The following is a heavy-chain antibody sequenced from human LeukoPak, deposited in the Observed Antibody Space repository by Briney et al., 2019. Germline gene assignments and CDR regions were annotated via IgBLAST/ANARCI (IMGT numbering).Heavy chain of an antibody. CDR2: IYTSGST. CDR1: GGSISSYY. V-gene: IGHV4-4*07. D-gene: IGHD4-11*01. CDR3: ARSRADDYMPRD. Sequence: SETLSLTCTVSGGSISSYYWSWIRQPAGKGLEWIGRIYTSGSTNYSPSLKSRVTISVDKSKNQFSLKLSSVTAADTAVYYCARSRADDYMPRDWGQGTLVTVSS. J-gene: IGHJ4*02.